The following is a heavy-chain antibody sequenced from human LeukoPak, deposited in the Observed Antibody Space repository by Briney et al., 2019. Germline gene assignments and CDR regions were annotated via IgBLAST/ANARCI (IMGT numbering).Heavy chain of an antibody. D-gene: IGHD5-12*01. CDR2: IYPGDSDT. Sequence: GESLKISSKASGYSFTNYWIGWVRQMPGKGLEWMGIIYPGDSDTKYSPSFQGQVTISADKSINTAYLQWSSLRASDTAMYYCARQGTIVAGTLGTTFDYWGQGTLLTVSS. CDR1: GYSFTNYW. CDR3: ARQGTIVAGTLGTTFDY. V-gene: IGHV5-51*01. J-gene: IGHJ4*02.